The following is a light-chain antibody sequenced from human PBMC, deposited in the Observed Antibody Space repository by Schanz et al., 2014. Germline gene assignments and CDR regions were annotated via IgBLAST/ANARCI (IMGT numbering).Light chain of an antibody. V-gene: IGKV3-15*01. J-gene: IGKJ1*01. CDR3: QQYIKWPPGGWT. CDR1: QSVSSS. CDR2: GAS. Sequence: EIVLTQSPGTLSLSPGDRATLSCRASQSVSSSVAWYQQKPGQSPRLLIHGASTRATGIPARFSGSGSGTEFTLTISSLQSEDVAIYYCQQYIKWPPGGWTFGQGTKVEI.